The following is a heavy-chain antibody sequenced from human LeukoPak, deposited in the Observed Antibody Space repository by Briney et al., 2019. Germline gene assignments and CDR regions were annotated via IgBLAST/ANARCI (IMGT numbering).Heavy chain of an antibody. J-gene: IGHJ4*02. CDR2: IISRSSDI. CDR3: ARREYSSSWPDDY. CDR1: GFTFSSYS. D-gene: IGHD6-13*01. V-gene: IGHV3-21*01. Sequence: GGSLRLSCAASGFTFSSYSMSWVRQAPGKVLEWVSSIISRSSDIYYADSVKGRLPISRDNAKNALYLQMSSVRAEGTAVYYCARREYSSSWPDDYCGQGTLVTVSS.